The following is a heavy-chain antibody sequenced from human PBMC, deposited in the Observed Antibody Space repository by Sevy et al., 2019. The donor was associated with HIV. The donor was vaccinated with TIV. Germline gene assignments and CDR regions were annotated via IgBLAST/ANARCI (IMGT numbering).Heavy chain of an antibody. D-gene: IGHD5-18*01. Sequence: GGSLRLSCAASGITVRGNSMCWVRQTPGKGLEWVSSIVGGGESTYYADSVKGRFTISRDISQNIVYLQMNSLRAEDTAVYFCAKLLHYWGQRILVTVSS. CDR3: AKLLHY. CDR2: IVGGGEST. CDR1: GITVRGNS. J-gene: IGHJ4*02. V-gene: IGHV3-23*01.